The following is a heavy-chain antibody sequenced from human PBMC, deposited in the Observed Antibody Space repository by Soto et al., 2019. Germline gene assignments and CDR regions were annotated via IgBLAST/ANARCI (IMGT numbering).Heavy chain of an antibody. V-gene: IGHV1-24*01. J-gene: IGHJ4*02. Sequence: ASVKVSCKVSGYTLTELSMHWVRQAPGKGLEWMGGFDPEDGETIYAQKFQGRVTMTEDTSTDTAYMELSSLRSEDTAVYYCATPVAGEYYFDYWGQGILVTVSS. CDR3: ATPVAGEYYFDY. D-gene: IGHD6-19*01. CDR2: FDPEDGET. CDR1: GYTLTELS.